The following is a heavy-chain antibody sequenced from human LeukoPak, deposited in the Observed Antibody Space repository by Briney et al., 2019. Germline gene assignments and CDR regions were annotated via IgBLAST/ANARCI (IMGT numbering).Heavy chain of an antibody. CDR1: GFSFSSYR. V-gene: IGHV3-21*01. CDR2: ISSNNGYI. Sequence: GSLRLSCAASGFSFSSYRMNWVRQAPGKGLEWVASISSNNGYIYYADSVKGRFTISRDNGENSLHLQMNSLRAEDAAVYYCARDLGTRKSIAFADWGQGTLVTVSS. J-gene: IGHJ4*02. CDR3: ARDLGTRKSIAFAD. D-gene: IGHD6-6*01.